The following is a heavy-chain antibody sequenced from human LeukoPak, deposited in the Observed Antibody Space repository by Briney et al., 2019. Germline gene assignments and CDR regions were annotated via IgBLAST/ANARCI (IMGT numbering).Heavy chain of an antibody. D-gene: IGHD6-13*01. J-gene: IGHJ5*02. CDR1: GGSIRSYY. Sequence: SETLSLTCIVSGGSIRSYYWSWIRQPPGKGLELIGYIYYSGSTNYNPSLKSRVTISVDTSTNQFSLKLTSMTAADTAVYYCARYLRVAAAGVDPWGQGTLVTVSS. V-gene: IGHV4-59*08. CDR3: ARYLRVAAAGVDP. CDR2: IYYSGST.